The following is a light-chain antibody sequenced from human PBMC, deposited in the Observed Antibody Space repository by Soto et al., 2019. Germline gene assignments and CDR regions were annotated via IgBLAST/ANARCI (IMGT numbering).Light chain of an antibody. CDR2: DVS. CDR3: SSYTSSIADV. CDR1: SSDVGGYNY. V-gene: IGLV2-14*01. Sequence: QSALTQPASVSGSPGQSITISCTGTSSDVGGYNYVSWYQQHPGKAPKLMIYDVSNRPSGVSNRFSGSKSGNTASLTIAGLQAEDEDDYYCSSYTSSIADVVGTGTKVTV. J-gene: IGLJ1*01.